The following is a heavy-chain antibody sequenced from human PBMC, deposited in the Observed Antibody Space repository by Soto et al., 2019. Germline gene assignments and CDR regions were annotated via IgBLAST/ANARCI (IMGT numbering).Heavy chain of an antibody. D-gene: IGHD5-12*01. J-gene: IGHJ6*02. V-gene: IGHV3-21*01. CDR3: ARVMLSPGYSGYDWADYYYGMDV. CDR2: ISSSSSYI. CDR1: GFTFSSYS. Sequence: PGGSLRLSCAASGFTFSSYSMNWVRQAPGKGLEWVSSISSSSSYIYYADSVKGRFTISRDNAKNSLYPQMNSLRAEDTAVYYCARVMLSPGYSGYDWADYYYGMDVWGQGTTVTVSS.